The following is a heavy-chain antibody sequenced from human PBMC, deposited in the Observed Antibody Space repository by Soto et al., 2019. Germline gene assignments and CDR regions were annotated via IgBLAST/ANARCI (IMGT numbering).Heavy chain of an antibody. Sequence: QVQLVPSGAEVKKPGASVKVSCKASGYTFKYGINWVRQAPGQGVGWMGWIGACNGNTNYAQKLQGRVTMTTDTSTSTAYMVLGSVRSDDTAVYYCALCDYCGSGYGMDVWGQGTTVTGS. CDR2: IGACNGNT. D-gene: IGHD3-10*01. V-gene: IGHV1-18*01. CDR3: ALCDYCGSGYGMDV. CDR1: GYTFKYG. J-gene: IGHJ6*02.